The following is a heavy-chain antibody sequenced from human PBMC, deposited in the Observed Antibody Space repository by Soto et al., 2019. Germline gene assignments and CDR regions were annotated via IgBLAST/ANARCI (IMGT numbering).Heavy chain of an antibody. CDR1: RNSIISSNYY. D-gene: IGHD3-10*01. J-gene: IGHJ4*02. CDR2: VYFNGNT. Sequence: SETLSLTCTVSRNSIISSNYYWGWIRQPPGKGLEWIGIVYFNGNTYYNPSLKSRVTISVDTSKNQFFLKLTSLTGADTAMYYCARRGGWFGELSFSHFDFWGQGALVTVPQ. CDR3: ARRGGWFGELSFSHFDF. V-gene: IGHV4-39*01.